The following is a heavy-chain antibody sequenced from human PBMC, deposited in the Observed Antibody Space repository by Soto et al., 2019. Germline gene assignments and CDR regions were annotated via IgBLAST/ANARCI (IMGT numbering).Heavy chain of an antibody. CDR1: GDTFTGYA. J-gene: IGHJ1*01. Sequence: SVKVSCKASGDTFTGYAISWVRQAPGQGLEWMGGIIPIYGTANYAQKFQGRVTITADKSTSTAYMELSSLRSEDTAVYYCARVRVYSSSRSHWGQGTLVTVSS. CDR3: ARVRVYSSSRSH. D-gene: IGHD6-13*01. CDR2: IIPIYGTA. V-gene: IGHV1-69*06.